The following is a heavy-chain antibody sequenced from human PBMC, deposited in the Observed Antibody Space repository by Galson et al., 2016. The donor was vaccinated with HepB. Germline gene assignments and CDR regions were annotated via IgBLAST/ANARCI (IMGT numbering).Heavy chain of an antibody. CDR3: ARYPTEDYRDYVGYFDY. J-gene: IGHJ4*02. CDR1: GGSSSGNY. Sequence: SETLSLTCAVYGGSSSGNYWSWIRQPPGKGLEWLGEITDSGSTNYNPSLKRRVPISIDTSKNQFFLKLSSVTAADTAVYYCARYPTEDYRDYVGYFDYWGLGTLVTVSS. CDR2: ITDSGST. V-gene: IGHV4-34*01. D-gene: IGHD4-17*01.